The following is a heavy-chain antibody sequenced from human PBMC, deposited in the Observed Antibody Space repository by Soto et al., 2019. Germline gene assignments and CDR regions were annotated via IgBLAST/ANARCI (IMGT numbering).Heavy chain of an antibody. CDR2: IRSEAYGGTP. J-gene: IGHJ4*02. CDR1: GFTFRDYA. Sequence: GGSLRLSCSGSGFTFRDYALTWFRQTPGKGLECVGFIRSEAYGGTPDYAASVQGRFTISRDDFRGVAYLQMDSLRSEDTGVYYCSTLPRNRSGSPFNCWGQGTQVTVSS. V-gene: IGHV3-49*03. D-gene: IGHD3-3*01. CDR3: STLPRNRSGSPFNC.